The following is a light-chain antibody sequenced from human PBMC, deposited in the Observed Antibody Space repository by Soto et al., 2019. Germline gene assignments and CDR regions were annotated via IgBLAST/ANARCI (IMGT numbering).Light chain of an antibody. CDR3: QQYYSTPYS. Sequence: DIVMTQSPDSLAVSLGERATINCKSSQSVLYSSNNKNYLAWYQQKPGQPPKLLISWASTRESGVPDRFSGSGSGTDFTLTISSLQAEDVAVYYCQQYYSTPYSFGQGAKVDIK. V-gene: IGKV4-1*01. CDR1: QSVLYSSNNKNY. J-gene: IGKJ2*03. CDR2: WAS.